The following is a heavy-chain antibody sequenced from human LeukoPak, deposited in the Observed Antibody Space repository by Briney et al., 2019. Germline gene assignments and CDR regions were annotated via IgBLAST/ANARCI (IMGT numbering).Heavy chain of an antibody. CDR2: IVPIFGTA. CDR1: GGTFSSYA. D-gene: IGHD6-19*01. Sequence: GASVKVSCKASGGTFSSYAISWVRQAPGQGLEWMGGIVPIFGTANYAQKFQGRVTITADESTSTAYMELSSLRSEDTAVYYCARGPIRSGWSPGGLYYYYYMDVWGKGTTVTISS. V-gene: IGHV1-69*13. J-gene: IGHJ6*03. CDR3: ARGPIRSGWSPGGLYYYYYMDV.